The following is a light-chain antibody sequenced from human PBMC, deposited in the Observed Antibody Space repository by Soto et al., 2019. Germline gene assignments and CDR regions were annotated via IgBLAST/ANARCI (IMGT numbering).Light chain of an antibody. CDR3: CSYAGSNTSV. CDR1: SSDVGGYNY. J-gene: IGLJ3*02. CDR2: DVS. Sequence: QSALTQPRSVSGSPGQSVTISCTGTSSDVGGYNYVSWYQQHPGKAPKLMIYDVSKRPSGVPDRFSASKSGNTASLTISGLQAEDEADYYCCSYAGSNTSVFGGGTKLTVL. V-gene: IGLV2-11*01.